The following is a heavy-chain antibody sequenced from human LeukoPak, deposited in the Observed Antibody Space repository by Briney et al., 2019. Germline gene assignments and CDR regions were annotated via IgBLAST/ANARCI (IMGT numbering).Heavy chain of an antibody. CDR3: ARGGYSYGYGWGY. J-gene: IGHJ4*02. CDR2: IYTSGST. V-gene: IGHV4-61*02. D-gene: IGHD5-18*01. CDR1: GGSISSSSYY. Sequence: SETLSLTCTVSGGSISSSSYYWSWIRQPAGKGLEWIGRIYTSGSTNYNPSLKSRVTMSVDTSKNQFSLKLSSVTAADTAVYYCARGGYSYGYGWGYWGQGTLVTVSS.